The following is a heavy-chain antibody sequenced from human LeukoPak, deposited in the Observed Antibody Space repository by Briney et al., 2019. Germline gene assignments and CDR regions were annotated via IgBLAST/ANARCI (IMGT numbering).Heavy chain of an antibody. J-gene: IGHJ6*02. CDR2: IYYSGST. CDR3: ARCYYTTVVNYGMDV. V-gene: IGHV4-30-4*01. CDR1: GGSISSGDYY. Sequence: SETLSLTCTVSGGSISSGDYYWSWIRQPPGKGLEWTGYIYYSGSTYYNPSLKSRVTISVDTSKNQFSLKLSSVTAADTAVYYCARCYYTTVVNYGMDVWGQGTTVTVSS. D-gene: IGHD4-23*01.